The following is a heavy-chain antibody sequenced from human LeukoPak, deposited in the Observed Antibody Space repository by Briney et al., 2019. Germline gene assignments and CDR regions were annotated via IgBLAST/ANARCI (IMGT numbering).Heavy chain of an antibody. V-gene: IGHV3-23*01. J-gene: IGHJ4*02. D-gene: IGHD1-14*01. Sequence: GGSLRLSCAASGFIFTSYWMSWVRQAPGKGLEWVSSISGGGAGTYYADSVRGRFTISRDNSKNTLYLQMDSLRAEDTALYYCAKDFVRYNIQFDYWGQGALVTVSS. CDR3: AKDFVRYNIQFDY. CDR2: ISGGGAGT. CDR1: GFIFTSYW.